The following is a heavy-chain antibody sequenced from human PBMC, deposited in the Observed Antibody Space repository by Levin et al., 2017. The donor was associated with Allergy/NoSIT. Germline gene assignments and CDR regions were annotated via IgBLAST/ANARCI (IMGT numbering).Heavy chain of an antibody. V-gene: IGHV3-23*01. CDR3: AKILEAAGCGY. Sequence: RTSETLSLTCAASGFTFRSSAMSWVRQAPGKGLEWVSSIDNSGFNTFYADSVRGRFTISRDNSKNTLYLQMNSLRAEDTAVYYCAKILEAAGCGYWGQGALVTVSS. D-gene: IGHD6-13*01. CDR2: IDNSGFNT. CDR1: GFTFRSSA. J-gene: IGHJ4*02.